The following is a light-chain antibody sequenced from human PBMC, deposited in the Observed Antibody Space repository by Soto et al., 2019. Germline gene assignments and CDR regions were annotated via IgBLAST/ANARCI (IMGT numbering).Light chain of an antibody. CDR1: QSISRS. J-gene: IGKJ2*01. CDR3: HQYNSWPPGT. V-gene: IGKV3-15*01. CDR2: DAS. Sequence: EISLTQSPAILSVSPGETATLSCRASQSISRSLAWCQQKPGQAPRLLISDASTRATGIPARFSGSGSGTEVTLTISSLQSEDFAVYYCHQYNSWPPGTFGQGTKVDIK.